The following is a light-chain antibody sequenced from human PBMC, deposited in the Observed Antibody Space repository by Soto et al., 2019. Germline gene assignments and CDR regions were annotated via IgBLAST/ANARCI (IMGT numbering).Light chain of an antibody. V-gene: IGKV3-15*01. CDR3: QQYNNWPLT. CDR1: QSVSSN. J-gene: IGKJ4*01. Sequence: EIGMTQSPSTLSVSPGERATLSCRASQSVSSNLAWYQQKPGQAPRLLIYGASTSATGIPARFSGSGSGTEFTLTISRLKSEDFAVYYCQQYNNWPLTFGGGTKVEIK. CDR2: GAS.